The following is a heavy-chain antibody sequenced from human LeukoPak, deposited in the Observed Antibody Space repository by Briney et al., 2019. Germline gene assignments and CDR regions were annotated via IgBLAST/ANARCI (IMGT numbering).Heavy chain of an antibody. D-gene: IGHD3-22*01. CDR1: GGSISSSNW. J-gene: IGHJ6*03. Sequence: SETLSLTYAVSGGSISSSNWWSWVRQPPGKGLEWIGEIYHSGSTNYNPSLKSRVTISVDKSKNQFSLKLSSVTAADTAVYYCARDRFDDSSGYYYHYYYYMDVWGKGTTVTVSS. CDR2: IYHSGST. V-gene: IGHV4-4*02. CDR3: ARDRFDDSSGYYYHYYYYMDV.